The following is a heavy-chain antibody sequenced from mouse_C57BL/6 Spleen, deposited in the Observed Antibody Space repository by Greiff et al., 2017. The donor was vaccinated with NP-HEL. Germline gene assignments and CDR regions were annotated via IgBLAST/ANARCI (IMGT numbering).Heavy chain of an antibody. CDR3: ARRGFTTVVAKDWYFDV. J-gene: IGHJ1*03. CDR2: IYPGSGST. CDR1: GYTFTSYW. D-gene: IGHD1-1*01. V-gene: IGHV1-55*01. Sequence: QVQLQQPGAELVKPGASVKMSCKASGYTFTSYWITWVKQRPGQGLEWIGDIYPGSGSTNYNEKFKSKATLTVDTSSSTAYMQLSSLTSEDSAVYYGARRGFTTVVAKDWYFDVWGTGTTVTVSS.